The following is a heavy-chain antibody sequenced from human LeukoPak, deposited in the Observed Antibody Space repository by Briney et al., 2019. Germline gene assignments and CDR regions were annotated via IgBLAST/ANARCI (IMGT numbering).Heavy chain of an antibody. J-gene: IGHJ4*02. Sequence: SGPTLVKPTQTLTLTCTFSGFSLSTSGVGVGWIRQPPGKALEWLALIYWDDNKPYNPSLKSRPTITKDTSKNQVVLTMTNMDPVDTATYYCAHYGDYRFMYYFDHWGQGTLVTVSS. CDR3: AHYGDYRFMYYFDH. CDR1: GFSLSTSGVG. V-gene: IGHV2-5*02. D-gene: IGHD4-17*01. CDR2: IYWDDNK.